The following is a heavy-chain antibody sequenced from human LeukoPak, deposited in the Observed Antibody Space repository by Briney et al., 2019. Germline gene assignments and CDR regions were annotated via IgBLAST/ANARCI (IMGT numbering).Heavy chain of an antibody. CDR2: IYYSGST. CDR3: ARGLTYYYDSSGYYYGP. Sequence: PSQTLSLTCTVSGGSISSGDYYWSWIRQPPGKGLDWIGYIYYSGSTYYNPSLKSRVTISVDTSKNQFSLKLSSVTAADTAAYYCARGLTYYYDSSGYYYGPWGQGTLVTVSS. V-gene: IGHV4-30-4*08. D-gene: IGHD3-22*01. CDR1: GGSISSGDYY. J-gene: IGHJ5*02.